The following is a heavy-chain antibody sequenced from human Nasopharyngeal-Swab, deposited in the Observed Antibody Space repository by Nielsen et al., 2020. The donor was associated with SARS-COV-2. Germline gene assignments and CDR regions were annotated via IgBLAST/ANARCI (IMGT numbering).Heavy chain of an antibody. CDR3: ARDRGINWFDP. V-gene: IGHV1-2*04. J-gene: IGHJ5*02. CDR2: INPNSGGT. CDR1: VYTFTGYF. Sequence: ASVKVSCTASVYTFTGYFMHWVRQAPGQGLEWMGWINPNSGGTNYAQKFQGWVTMTRDTSISTPYMELSRLRSDDTAVYYCARDRGINWFDPWGQGTLVTVSS.